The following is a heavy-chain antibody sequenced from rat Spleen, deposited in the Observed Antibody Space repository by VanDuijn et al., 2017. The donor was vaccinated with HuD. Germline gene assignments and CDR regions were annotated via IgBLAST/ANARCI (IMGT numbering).Heavy chain of an antibody. CDR3: TRERLNLPGYPPMDA. CDR2: ISSGGST. J-gene: IGHJ4*01. Sequence: QVQLKESGPGLLQPSQTLSLTCTVSGLSLTSNSVSWIRQPPGKGLEWIAAISSGGSTYYNSALKSRLSISRDTSKSQVFLKMNRLQTEDTAIYFCTRERLNLPGYPPMDAWGQGASVTVSS. CDR1: GLSLTSNS. V-gene: IGHV2-6*01. D-gene: IGHD1-4*01.